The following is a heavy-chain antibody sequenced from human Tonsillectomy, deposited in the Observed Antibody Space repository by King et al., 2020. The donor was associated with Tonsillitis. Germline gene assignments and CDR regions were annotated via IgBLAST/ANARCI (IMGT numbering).Heavy chain of an antibody. Sequence: VQLVESGAEVKKPGASVKVSCKASGYTFTSYGITWVRQAPGQGLEWMGRISAYDGNTDYAQKLQDRLTLATDTSTSTAYMELRSLSSDDTAVYFCGRDCSSTSCYSDYWGQGTLVTVSS. CDR2: ISAYDGNT. J-gene: IGHJ4*02. CDR3: GRDCSSTSCYSDY. D-gene: IGHD2-2*01. V-gene: IGHV1-18*04. CDR1: GYTFTSYG.